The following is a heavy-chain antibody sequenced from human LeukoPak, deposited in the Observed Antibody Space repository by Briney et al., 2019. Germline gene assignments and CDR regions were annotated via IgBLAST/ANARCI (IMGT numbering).Heavy chain of an antibody. Sequence: GASVKVSCKASGYTFTSYDINWVRQATGQGLEWMGWMNPNSGNTGYAQKFQGRVTMTRNTSISTAYMELSSLRSEDTAVYYCARGRGRGGDLSPALGYWGQGTLVTVSS. D-gene: IGHD2-21*02. CDR1: GYTFTSYD. CDR3: ARGRGRGGDLSPALGY. J-gene: IGHJ4*02. CDR2: MNPNSGNT. V-gene: IGHV1-8*01.